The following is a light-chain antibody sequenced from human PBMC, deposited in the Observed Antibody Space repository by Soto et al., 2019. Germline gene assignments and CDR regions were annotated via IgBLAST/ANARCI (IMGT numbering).Light chain of an antibody. CDR2: GAS. CDR1: QSVSSY. J-gene: IGKJ1*01. Sequence: EIVLTQSPGTLSLSPGERAILSCRASQSVSSYLAWYQQKPGQAPRLFIYGASSRATGIPDRFGGSGSGTDFTLTISRLGPEDSAVYYCHQYGSSPRTFGQGTKVEFK. CDR3: HQYGSSPRT. V-gene: IGKV3-20*01.